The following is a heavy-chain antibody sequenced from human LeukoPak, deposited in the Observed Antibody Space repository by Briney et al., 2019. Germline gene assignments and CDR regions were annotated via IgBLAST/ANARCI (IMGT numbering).Heavy chain of an antibody. V-gene: IGHV1-18*01. Sequence: GASVKVSCKASGYTFTSYGISWVRQAPGQGLEWMGWISAYNGNTNYAQKLQGRVTMTTDTSTSTAYMELRSLRSDDTAVYYCARDSGVAGPGGWFDPWGQGTLVTVSS. CDR1: GYTFTSYG. CDR3: ARDSGVAGPGGWFDP. CDR2: ISAYNGNT. D-gene: IGHD6-19*01. J-gene: IGHJ5*02.